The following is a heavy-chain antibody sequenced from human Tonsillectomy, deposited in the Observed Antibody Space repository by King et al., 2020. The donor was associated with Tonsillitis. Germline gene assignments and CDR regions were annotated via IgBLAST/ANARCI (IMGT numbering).Heavy chain of an antibody. CDR1: GFSLNTLGMC. V-gene: IGHV2-70*01. D-gene: IGHD5/OR15-5a*01. J-gene: IGHJ5*02. CDR2: IDWNDEK. CDR3: ARTIGVSRFDP. Sequence: QFTLKESGPALVKATQTLTLTCTFSGFSLNTLGMCVSWIRQPPGKALEWLALIDWNDEKYYTTSMKTRLTISKDNSKNQVVLTMTNMDPVDTATYYCARTIGVSRFDPWGQGTLVTVAS.